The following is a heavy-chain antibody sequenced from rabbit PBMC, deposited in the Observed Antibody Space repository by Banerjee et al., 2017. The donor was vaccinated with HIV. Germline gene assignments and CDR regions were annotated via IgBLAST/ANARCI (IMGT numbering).Heavy chain of an antibody. V-gene: IGHV1S40*01. CDR2: IYTGDGST. CDR1: GFSFNNSYY. CDR3: AREYYYAGAYTGYFL. Sequence: QSLEESGGDLVKPGASLTLTCTASGFSFNNSYYMCWVRQAPGKGLEWITCIYTGDGSTYYASWAKGRFTISKTSSTTVTLQMTSLTAADTATYFCAREYYYAGAYTGYFLWGQGMVTVS. J-gene: IGHJ3*01. D-gene: IGHD7-1*01.